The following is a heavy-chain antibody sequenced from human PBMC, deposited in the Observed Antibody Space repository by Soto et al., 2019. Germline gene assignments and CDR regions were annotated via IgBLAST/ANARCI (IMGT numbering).Heavy chain of an antibody. J-gene: IGHJ4*02. Sequence: SETLSLTCTVSGASIISYYWSWIRQSPGKGLEWIGYIYHTGSTSYNPSLKSRVTISFDTSKNQFSLKLSSVTAADTAVYYCARGTNWNYHYWGQGTQVTVSS. D-gene: IGHD1-7*01. CDR3: ARGTNWNYHY. CDR1: GASIISYY. CDR2: IYHTGST. V-gene: IGHV4-59*01.